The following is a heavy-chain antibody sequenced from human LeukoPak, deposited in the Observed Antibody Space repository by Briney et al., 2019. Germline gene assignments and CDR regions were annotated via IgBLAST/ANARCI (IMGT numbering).Heavy chain of an antibody. CDR1: GFTFGNFG. CDR2: ISISGDDT. D-gene: IGHD5-24*01. J-gene: IGHJ4*02. Sequence: GGSLRLSCSVSGFTFGNFGMHWVRQAPGKGLEWVSAISISGDDTLYADSVKGRFTISRDNPKNTLYLQMSSLRVEDTAIYYCASEIRPNAYWGQGDLVTVSS. V-gene: IGHV3-23*01. CDR3: ASEIRPNAY.